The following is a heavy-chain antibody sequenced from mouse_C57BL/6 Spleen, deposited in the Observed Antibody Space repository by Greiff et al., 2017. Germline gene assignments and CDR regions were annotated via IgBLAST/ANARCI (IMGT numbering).Heavy chain of an antibody. D-gene: IGHD2-1*01. CDR2: INPNNGGT. CDR3: ARNYGIPFAY. J-gene: IGHJ3*01. Sequence: VQLQQSGPELVKPGASVKISCKASGYTFTDYYMNWVKQSHGKSLEWIGDINPNNGGTSYNQKFKGKATLTVDKSSSTAYMELRSLTSEDSAVYYCARNYGIPFAYWGQGTLVTVSA. V-gene: IGHV1-26*01. CDR1: GYTFTDYY.